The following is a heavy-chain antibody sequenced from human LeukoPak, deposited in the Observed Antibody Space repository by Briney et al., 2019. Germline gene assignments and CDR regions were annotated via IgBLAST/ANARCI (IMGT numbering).Heavy chain of an antibody. D-gene: IGHD2-15*01. CDR3: ARDARGMVVVGDAFDI. Sequence: ASVKVSCKASGYTFTGYYIHWVRQAPGQGLEWMAWINPNSGGTNYAQKFQGRVTMTRDTSISTAYMELSRLRSDDTAVYYCARDARGMVVVGDAFDIWGQGTMVTVSS. CDR2: INPNSGGT. CDR1: GYTFTGYY. J-gene: IGHJ3*02. V-gene: IGHV1-2*02.